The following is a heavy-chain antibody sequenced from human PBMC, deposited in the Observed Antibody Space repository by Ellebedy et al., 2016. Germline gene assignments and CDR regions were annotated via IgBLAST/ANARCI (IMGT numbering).Heavy chain of an antibody. V-gene: IGHV4-39*01. Sequence: SETLSLXCTVSGGSISSSSYYWGWIRQPPGKGLEWIGSIYYSGSTYYNPSLKSRVTISVDTSKNQFSLKLSSVTAADTAVYYCARHEGYFYDSRGPYGVLGGYYMDVWGKGTTVTVSS. J-gene: IGHJ6*03. D-gene: IGHD3-22*01. CDR3: ARHEGYFYDSRGPYGVLGGYYMDV. CDR2: IYYSGST. CDR1: GGSISSSSYY.